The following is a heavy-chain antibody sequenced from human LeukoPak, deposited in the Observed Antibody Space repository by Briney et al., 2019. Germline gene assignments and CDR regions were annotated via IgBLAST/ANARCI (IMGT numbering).Heavy chain of an antibody. V-gene: IGHV1-18*01. D-gene: IGHD3-3*01. J-gene: IGHJ3*02. Sequence: VASVKVSCKPSGYTFTSYGISWVREAPGQGLEWMGWISAYNGNTNYAQKLQGRVTMTTDTSTSTAYMELRSLRSDDTAVYYCARSTLTIFGVLDAFDIWGQGTMVTVSS. CDR1: GYTFTSYG. CDR2: ISAYNGNT. CDR3: ARSTLTIFGVLDAFDI.